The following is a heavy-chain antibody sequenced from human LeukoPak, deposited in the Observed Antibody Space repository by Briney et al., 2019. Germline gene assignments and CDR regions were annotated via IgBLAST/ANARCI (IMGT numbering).Heavy chain of an antibody. CDR1: GGSISSYY. Sequence: PSETLSLTCTVSGGSISSYYWSWIRQPPGKGLEWIGYIYYRGSTNYNPSLKSRVTISVDTSKNQFSLKLSSVTAADTAVYYCARARDGYNLDYWGQGTLVTVSS. D-gene: IGHD5-24*01. V-gene: IGHV4-59*01. J-gene: IGHJ4*02. CDR2: IYYRGST. CDR3: ARARDGYNLDY.